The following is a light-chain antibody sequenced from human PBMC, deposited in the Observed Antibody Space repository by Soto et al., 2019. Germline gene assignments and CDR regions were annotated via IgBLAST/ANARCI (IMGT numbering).Light chain of an antibody. V-gene: IGKV3-20*01. CDR3: QQYGSSPPLS. Sequence: EVGLTQSTGTLSLSPGERATLSCRASQTVRNNYLAWYQQKPGQAPRLLIYDASSRATGIPDRFSGSGSGTDFTLTISRLEPEDFAVYYCQQYGSSPPLSFGGGAKVDIK. CDR1: QTVRNNY. CDR2: DAS. J-gene: IGKJ4*01.